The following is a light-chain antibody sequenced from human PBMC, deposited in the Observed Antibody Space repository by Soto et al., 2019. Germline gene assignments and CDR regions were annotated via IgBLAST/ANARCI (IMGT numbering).Light chain of an antibody. Sequence: QSALTQPASVSEYPGQSITISCTGTSSDVGGSKYASWYQQHPGEAPKLILYEVAYRPSGVSNRFSGAKSGNTASVTVSGLRTEDEADYYCSSKTSSGTLYVFGTGTKVTVL. CDR2: EVA. CDR1: SSDVGGSKY. V-gene: IGLV2-14*01. CDR3: SSKTSSGTLYV. J-gene: IGLJ1*01.